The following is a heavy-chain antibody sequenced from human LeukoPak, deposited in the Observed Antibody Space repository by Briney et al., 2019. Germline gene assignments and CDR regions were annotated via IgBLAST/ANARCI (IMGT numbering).Heavy chain of an antibody. CDR3: ARDFVLPVRGVPNYYGMDV. D-gene: IGHD3-10*01. J-gene: IGHJ6*02. CDR2: ISGSSSTI. CDR1: GFAFSTYS. V-gene: IGHV3-48*04. Sequence: GGSLRLSCVASGFAFSTYSMTWVRQAPGKGLEWVSCISGSSSTIYYGGSVKGRFTISRDNAKNSLYLQMNSLRAEDTAVYYCARDFVLPVRGVPNYYGMDVWGQGTTVTVSS.